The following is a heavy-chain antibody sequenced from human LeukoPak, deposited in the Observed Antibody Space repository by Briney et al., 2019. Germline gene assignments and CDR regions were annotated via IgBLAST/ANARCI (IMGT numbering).Heavy chain of an antibody. Sequence: GGSLRLSCAASGFTFSNYEINWVRQAPGKGLEWVSAISGSGGNTYYADSVKGRFTISRDNSKNTLYLQMNSLRAEDTAVYYCAKGPYSGFSWGQGTLVTVSS. D-gene: IGHD1-26*01. CDR3: AKGPYSGFS. CDR1: GFTFSNYE. CDR2: ISGSGGNT. V-gene: IGHV3-23*01. J-gene: IGHJ5*02.